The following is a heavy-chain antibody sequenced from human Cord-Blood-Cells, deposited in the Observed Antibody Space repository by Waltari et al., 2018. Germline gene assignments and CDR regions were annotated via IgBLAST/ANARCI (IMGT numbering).Heavy chain of an antibody. V-gene: IGHV3-23*01. J-gene: IGHJ5*02. CDR1: GFTFSSYA. D-gene: IGHD3-3*01. Sequence: EVQLLESGGGLVQPGGSLRLSCAASGFTFSSYAMSSVRPAPGKGLEWVYAISGSGGSTYYADSGKGRFTISRDNSKNTLYLQMNSLRAEDTAVYYCAKLAIFGVVHSNWFDPWGQGTLVTVSS. CDR3: AKLAIFGVVHSNWFDP. CDR2: ISGSGGST.